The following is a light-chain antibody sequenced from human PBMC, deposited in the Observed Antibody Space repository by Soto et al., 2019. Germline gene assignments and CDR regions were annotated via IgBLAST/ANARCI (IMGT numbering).Light chain of an antibody. CDR2: GAS. Sequence: DIQMTQSPSSLSASVGDRVTITCRASQTITTYLNWYQQKPGKAPKLLIYGASSLQIEGPSRFTGSGSGTDFIFTISSLQPEDSATNHCQQSHSTQWTFGQENKVEIK. J-gene: IGKJ1*01. V-gene: IGKV1-39*01. CDR3: QQSHSTQWT. CDR1: QTITTY.